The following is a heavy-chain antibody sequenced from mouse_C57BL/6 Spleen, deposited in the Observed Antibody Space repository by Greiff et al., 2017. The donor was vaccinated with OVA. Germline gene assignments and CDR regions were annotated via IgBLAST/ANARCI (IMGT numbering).Heavy chain of an antibody. J-gene: IGHJ2*01. V-gene: IGHV1-82*01. Sequence: VQLQESGPELVKPGASVKISCKASGYAFSSSWMNWVKQRPGKGLEWIGRIYPGDGGTNYNGKFKGKATLTADKSSSTAYMQLSSLTSEDSAVYFCAISMVTTFDYWGQGTTLTVSS. CDR3: AISMVTTFDY. CDR1: GYAFSSSW. D-gene: IGHD2-2*01. CDR2: IYPGDGGT.